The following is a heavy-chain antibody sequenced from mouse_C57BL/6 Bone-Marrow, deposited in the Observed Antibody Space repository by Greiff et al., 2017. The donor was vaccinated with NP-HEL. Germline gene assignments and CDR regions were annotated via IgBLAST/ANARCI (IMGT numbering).Heavy chain of an antibody. CDR3: AKTAQAPFAY. V-gene: IGHV3-6*01. CDR2: ISYDGSN. D-gene: IGHD3-2*02. CDR1: GYSITSGYY. Sequence: EVKLQESGPGLVKPSQSLSLTCSVTGYSITSGYYWNWIRQFPGNKLEWMGYISYDGSNNYNPSLKNRISITRDTSKKQFFLKLNSVTTEDTATYYCAKTAQAPFAYWGQGTLVTVSA. J-gene: IGHJ3*01.